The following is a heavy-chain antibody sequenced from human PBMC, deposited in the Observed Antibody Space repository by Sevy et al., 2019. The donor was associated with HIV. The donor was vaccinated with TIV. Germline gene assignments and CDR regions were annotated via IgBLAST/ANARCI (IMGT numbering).Heavy chain of an antibody. CDR1: GGSINDYY. CDR3: ARVGRGDWLFFDY. CDR2: IYFSGNT. J-gene: IGHJ4*02. V-gene: IGHV4-59*01. Sequence: SETLSLTCTVSGGSINDYYWSWVRRPPGKGLDWIGYIYFSGNTDYNPSLKSRVTISVDTSKNQFSLRLSSVTAADTAVYYCARVGRGDWLFFDYWGLGTLVTVSS. D-gene: IGHD3-22*01.